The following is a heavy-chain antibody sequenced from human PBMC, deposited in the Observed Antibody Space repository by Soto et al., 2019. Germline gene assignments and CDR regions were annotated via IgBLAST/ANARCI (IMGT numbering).Heavy chain of an antibody. Sequence: SETLSLTCAVYGGSFSGYYWSWIRQPPGKGLEWIGEINHSGSTNYNPSLKSRVTISVDTSKNQFSLKLSSVTAADTAVYYCARGGLDRNRNYYYYYYMDVWGKGTTVTVSS. J-gene: IGHJ6*03. D-gene: IGHD2-2*03. CDR2: INHSGST. V-gene: IGHV4-34*01. CDR3: ARGGLDRNRNYYYYYYMDV. CDR1: GGSFSGYY.